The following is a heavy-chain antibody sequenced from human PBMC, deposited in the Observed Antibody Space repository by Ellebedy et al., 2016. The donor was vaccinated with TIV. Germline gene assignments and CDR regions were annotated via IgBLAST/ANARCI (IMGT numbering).Heavy chain of an antibody. D-gene: IGHD3-9*01. CDR1: GFTFSTYA. CDR3: AKVSSGDILTGYWDDAFDI. Sequence: GGSLRLSCAASGFTFSTYAMSWVRQAPGKGLEWVSAISGSGGSTYYADSVKGRFTISRDNSKNTLYLQMNSLRAEDTAVYYCAKVSSGDILTGYWDDAFDIWGQGTMVTVSS. CDR2: ISGSGGST. V-gene: IGHV3-23*01. J-gene: IGHJ3*02.